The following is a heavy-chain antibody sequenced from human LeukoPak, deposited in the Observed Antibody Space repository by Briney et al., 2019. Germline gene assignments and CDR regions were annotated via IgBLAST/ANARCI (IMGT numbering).Heavy chain of an antibody. D-gene: IGHD3-10*01. CDR3: ARVFLWFGDSADV. Sequence: SETLSLTCTVSGGSISSYYWSWIRQPPGKGLEWIGYIYYSGSTNYNPSLRSRVTIPVDTSKNQFSLKLSSVTAAARAVYNVARVFLWFGDSADVWGQGTTVTVSS. CDR2: IYYSGST. V-gene: IGHV4-59*01. J-gene: IGHJ6*02. CDR1: GGSISSYY.